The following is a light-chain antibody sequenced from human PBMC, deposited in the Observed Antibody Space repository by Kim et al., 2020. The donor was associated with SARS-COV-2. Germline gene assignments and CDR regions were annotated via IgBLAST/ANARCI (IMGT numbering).Light chain of an antibody. J-gene: IGLJ3*02. CDR1: SNDVGAYDH. V-gene: IGLV2-14*01. Sequence: QSVLTQPASVSESPGQSITISCTGSSNDVGAYDHVSWYQQHPDKVPKLLIFNVNGRPSGVSSRFSGSKSGNTASLTISDLQTEDEADYYCSSYATSTTWVFGGGTQLNVL. CDR2: NVN. CDR3: SSYATSTTWV.